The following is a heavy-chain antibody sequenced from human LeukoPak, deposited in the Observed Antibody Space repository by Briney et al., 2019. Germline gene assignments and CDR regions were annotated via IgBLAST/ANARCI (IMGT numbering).Heavy chain of an antibody. CDR3: ASFPWGSPSRGFDY. Sequence: ETLCLSCAVYGGSFSGYYWSWVRQPPGKGLEWVGEINHSGRTNYNPSLKSRVSISVDTTKNQLSLKLRSVTAADTAVYYCASFPWGSPSRGFDYWGQGTLVTVSS. V-gene: IGHV4-34*01. D-gene: IGHD7-27*01. CDR2: INHSGRT. CDR1: GGSFSGYY. J-gene: IGHJ4*02.